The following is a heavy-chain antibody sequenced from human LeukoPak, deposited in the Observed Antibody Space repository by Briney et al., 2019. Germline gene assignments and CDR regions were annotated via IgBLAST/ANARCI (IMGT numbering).Heavy chain of an antibody. D-gene: IGHD3-16*01. CDR3: ARDRVLGCLDF. CDR1: GGSISSGSYY. J-gene: IGHJ4*02. Sequence: PSQTLSLTCTVSGGSISSGSYYWSWIRQPAGKGLEWIGRIYTSGSTNYNPSLKSRVTISVDTSKNQFSLKLSSVTAADTAVYYCARDRVLGCLDFWGQGTLVTVSS. V-gene: IGHV4-61*02. CDR2: IYTSGST.